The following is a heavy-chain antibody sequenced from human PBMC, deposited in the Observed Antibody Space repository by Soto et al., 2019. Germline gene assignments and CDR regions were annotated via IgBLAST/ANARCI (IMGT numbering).Heavy chain of an antibody. CDR3: ARGLYGGPVGFDN. CDR1: GFTLSSYW. J-gene: IGHJ4*02. D-gene: IGHD4-17*01. V-gene: IGHV3-74*01. CDR2: INTDGTTT. Sequence: PGGSLRLSCAASGFTLSSYWRHWVGQDQRKGLVWIARINTDGTTTNYADSVKGRFTIARENTNNTVSLQMNSLTPEDTAVYYCARGLYGGPVGFDNWGQGSTVTVSS.